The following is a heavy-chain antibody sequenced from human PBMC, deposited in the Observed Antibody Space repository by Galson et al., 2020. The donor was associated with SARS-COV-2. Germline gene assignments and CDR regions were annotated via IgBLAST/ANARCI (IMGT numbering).Heavy chain of an antibody. CDR2: INHSGST. CDR1: GGSFSGYY. D-gene: IGHD2-15*01. Sequence: SETLSLTCAVYGGSFSGYYWSWIRQPPGKGLEWIGEINHSGSTNYNPSLKSRVTISVDTSKNQFSLKLSSVTAADTAVYYCARGGYCSGGSCYPVLRHTRTPFDYWGQGTLVTVSS. CDR3: ARGGYCSGGSCYPVLRHTRTPFDY. V-gene: IGHV4-34*01. J-gene: IGHJ4*02.